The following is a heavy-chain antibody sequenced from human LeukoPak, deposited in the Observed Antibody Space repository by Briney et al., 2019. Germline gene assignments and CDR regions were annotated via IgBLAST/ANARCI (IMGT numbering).Heavy chain of an antibody. V-gene: IGHV4-59*01. CDR1: GGSISSYY. Sequence: SETLSLTCTVAGGSISSYYWSWIRQPPGKGLGWIGYIYYSGSTNYNPSLKSRVTISVDTSKNQFSLKLSSVTAADTAVYYCARGPIAAAGAHYFDYWGQGTLVTVSS. J-gene: IGHJ4*02. CDR2: IYYSGST. CDR3: ARGPIAAAGAHYFDY. D-gene: IGHD6-13*01.